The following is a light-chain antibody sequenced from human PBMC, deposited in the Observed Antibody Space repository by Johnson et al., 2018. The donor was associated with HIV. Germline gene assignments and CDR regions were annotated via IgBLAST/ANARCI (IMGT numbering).Light chain of an antibody. Sequence: QSVLTQPPSVSAAPGQKVTISCSGSSSNIGNNYVSWYQQLPGTAPKLLICENNKRPSGIPDRFSGSKSGTSATLGITGLQTGDEADYYCAAWDDSLSAYVVGTGTKVTVL. CDR2: ENN. V-gene: IGLV1-51*02. J-gene: IGLJ1*01. CDR1: SSNIGNNY. CDR3: AAWDDSLSAYV.